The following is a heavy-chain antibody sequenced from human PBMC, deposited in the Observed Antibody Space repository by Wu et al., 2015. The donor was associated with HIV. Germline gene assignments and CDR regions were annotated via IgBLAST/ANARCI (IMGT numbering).Heavy chain of an antibody. D-gene: IGHD3-16*01. CDR1: GGSFNSYA. V-gene: IGHV1-69*10. CDR2: IFPSLGLS. J-gene: IGHJ6*03. CDR3: ATEREGLDDYVTILWTNYYLDT. Sequence: QVQLVQSGAELKKPGSSVKVSCKASGGSFNSYAITWVRQAPGQGLEWVGRIFPSLGLSESVQKLQDRVTITADDFKSTIYMELSSLTSEDTAFYYCATEREGLDDYVTILWTNYYLDTWVRGTTVTVSS.